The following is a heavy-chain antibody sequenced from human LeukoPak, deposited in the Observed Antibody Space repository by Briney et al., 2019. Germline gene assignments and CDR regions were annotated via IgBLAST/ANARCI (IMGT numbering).Heavy chain of an antibody. CDR1: GYTFPSYF. CDR2: IIPTGGST. Sequence: GASVKVSCKASGYTFPSYFMHWVRQAPAQGLEWMGIIIPTGGSTTYAQKFQGRVTMTRDTSTSTVYMELSSLRSDDTAVYYCARTAARRFDYWGQGTPVTVSS. V-gene: IGHV1-46*01. CDR3: ARTAARRFDY. D-gene: IGHD6-6*01. J-gene: IGHJ4*02.